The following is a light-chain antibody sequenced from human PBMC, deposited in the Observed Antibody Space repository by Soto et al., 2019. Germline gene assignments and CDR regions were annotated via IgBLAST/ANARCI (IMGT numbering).Light chain of an antibody. CDR1: QSVSSN. J-gene: IGKJ5*01. V-gene: IGKV3-15*01. CDR3: QQYDNWPIT. Sequence: ERVITQSPATLSVSPGERATLSCRAGQSVSSNLAWYQQKPGQAPRLFIYGASTRATAIPPRFSGSGSGTEFTLTISSLQSEDSAVYYCQQYDNWPITFGQGTRLEIK. CDR2: GAS.